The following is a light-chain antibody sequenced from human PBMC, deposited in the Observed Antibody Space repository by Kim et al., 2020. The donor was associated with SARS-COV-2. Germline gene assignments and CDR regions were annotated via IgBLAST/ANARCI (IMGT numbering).Light chain of an antibody. V-gene: IGKV3D-20*02. CDR2: GAS. CDR3: QQRSNWLYT. Sequence: EIVLTQSPGTLSLSPGERATLSCRASQSVSSSYLAWYQQRPGQAPRLLIYGASSRATGIPDRFSGSGSGTDFTLTITRPEPEDFAVYYCQQRSNWLYTFGQGTKLEI. J-gene: IGKJ2*01. CDR1: QSVSSSY.